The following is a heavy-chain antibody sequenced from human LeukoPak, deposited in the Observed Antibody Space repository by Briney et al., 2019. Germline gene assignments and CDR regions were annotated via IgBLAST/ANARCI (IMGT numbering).Heavy chain of an antibody. V-gene: IGHV3-53*01. J-gene: IGHJ4*02. Sequence: GGSLRLSCAASGFTVSSNYMSWVRQAPGKGLEWVSVIYSGGSTYYADSVKGRFTISRDNSKNTLYLQMNSLRAEDTAVYYCARGGDFWSGYYTDDYWGLGTLVTVSS. D-gene: IGHD3-3*01. CDR2: IYSGGST. CDR3: ARGGDFWSGYYTDDY. CDR1: GFTVSSNY.